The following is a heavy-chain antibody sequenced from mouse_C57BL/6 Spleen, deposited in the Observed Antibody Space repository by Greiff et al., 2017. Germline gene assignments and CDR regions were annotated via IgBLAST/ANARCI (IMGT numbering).Heavy chain of an antibody. CDR2: IYPSDSET. Sequence: QVQLQQPGAELVRPGSSVKLSCKASGYTFTSYWMDWVKQRPGQGLEWIGNIYPSDSETHYNQKFKDKATLTVDKSSSTAYMQLSSLTSDDSAVYYCARAAQATFDYWGQGTTLTVSS. CDR1: GYTFTSYW. J-gene: IGHJ2*01. D-gene: IGHD3-2*02. V-gene: IGHV1-61*01. CDR3: ARAAQATFDY.